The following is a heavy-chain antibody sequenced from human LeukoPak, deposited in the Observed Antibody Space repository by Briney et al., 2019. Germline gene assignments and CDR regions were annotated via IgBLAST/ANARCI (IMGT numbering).Heavy chain of an antibody. V-gene: IGHV5-51*01. CDR1: GYSFTSYW. J-gene: IGHJ5*02. CDR3: ARRGGYCSSTSCSPGGWFDP. CDR2: IYPGDSDT. Sequence: GESLKISCKGSGYSFTSYWIGWVRQMPGKGLEWVGIIYPGDSDTRYSPSFQGQVTISADKSISTAYLQWSSLKASDTAMYYCARRGGYCSSTSCSPGGWFDPWGQGTLVTVSS. D-gene: IGHD2-2*01.